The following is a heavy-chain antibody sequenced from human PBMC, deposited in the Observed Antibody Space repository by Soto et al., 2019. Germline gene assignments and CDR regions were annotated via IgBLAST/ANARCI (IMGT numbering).Heavy chain of an antibody. D-gene: IGHD3-22*01. CDR2: IKQDGSEK. CDR1: GFTFSSYW. V-gene: IGHV3-7*05. J-gene: IGHJ4*02. CDR3: ARDIPDYYDSSGYYDY. Sequence: GGSLRLSCAASGFTFSSYWMSWVRQAPGKGLEWVANIKQDGSEKYYVDSVKGRFTISRDNAKNSLYLQMNSLRAEDTAVYYCARDIPDYYDSSGYYDYWGQGTLVTVSS.